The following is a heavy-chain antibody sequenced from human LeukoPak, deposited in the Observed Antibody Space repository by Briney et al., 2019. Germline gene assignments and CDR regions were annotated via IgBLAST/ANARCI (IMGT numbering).Heavy chain of an antibody. CDR2: MNLDGSEK. CDR3: ARDDGFSCYSY. CDR1: GFSFSSYW. J-gene: IGHJ4*02. V-gene: IGHV3-7*01. D-gene: IGHD3-16*01. Sequence: GGSLRLSCAASGFSFSSYWMTWVRHAPGKGLEWVANMNLDGSEKYYVDSVKGRFIISRDNAKNSLYLQMNSLTAEDTAIYYCARDDGFSCYSYWGQGTLVTVSS.